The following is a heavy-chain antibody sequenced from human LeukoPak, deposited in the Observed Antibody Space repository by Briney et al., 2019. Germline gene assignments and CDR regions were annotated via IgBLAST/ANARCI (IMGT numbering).Heavy chain of an antibody. CDR1: GFIFSSYE. V-gene: IGHV3-48*03. D-gene: IGHD2-2*01. CDR2: VSSSSSSI. J-gene: IGHJ4*02. CDR3: ARRYCSNTSCLFDY. Sequence: PGASLRLSCAASGFIFSSYEMSWVRQAPGKGLEWVSYVSSSSSSISYADSVKGRFIISRDNAKNLLFLQMNSLGAGDTATYYCARRYCSNTSCLFDYWGPGTLVTVSS.